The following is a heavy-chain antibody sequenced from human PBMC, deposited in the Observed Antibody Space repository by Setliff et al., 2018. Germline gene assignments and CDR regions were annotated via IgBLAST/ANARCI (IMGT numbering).Heavy chain of an antibody. CDR1: GGTFSSYA. Sequence: ASVKVSCKASGGTFSSYAISWVRQAPGQGLEWMGRITPNSGGTNYAQKFQGRVTMTRDTSISTAYVELSRLTSDDTAIYYCARSETLYGYCSNTSCYGPDYWGQGTLVTVSS. V-gene: IGHV1-2*06. D-gene: IGHD2-2*01. CDR3: ARSETLYGYCSNTSCYGPDY. CDR2: ITPNSGGT. J-gene: IGHJ4*02.